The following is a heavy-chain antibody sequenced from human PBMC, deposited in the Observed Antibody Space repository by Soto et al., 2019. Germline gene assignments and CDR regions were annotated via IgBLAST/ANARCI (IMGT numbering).Heavy chain of an antibody. CDR1: GGTFSTYI. V-gene: IGHV1-69*04. D-gene: IGHD2-21*01. CDR2: IIPIPDIT. CDR3: ARDRIPTRADAFDL. J-gene: IGHJ3*01. Sequence: SVKVSCKAPGGTFSTYIISWVRQPPGRGLEGMGRIIPIPDITNYAQKFQGRVTITADRSTSTAYMELTSLKSEDTAVYYCARDRIPTRADAFDLWGQGIMVTVSS.